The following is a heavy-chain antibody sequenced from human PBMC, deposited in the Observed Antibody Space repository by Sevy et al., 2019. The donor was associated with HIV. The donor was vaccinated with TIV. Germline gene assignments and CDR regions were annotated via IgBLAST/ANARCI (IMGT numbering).Heavy chain of an antibody. CDR3: ARGLGGYSGYDPFDY. CDR1: GYTFTGYY. V-gene: IGHV1-2*02. CDR2: INPNSGGT. Sequence: ASVKVSCRASGYTFTGYYMHWVRQAPGQGLEWMGWINPNSGGTNYAQKFQGRVTMTRDTSISTAYMELSRLRSDDTAVYYCARGLGGYSGYDPFDYWGQGTLVTVSS. J-gene: IGHJ4*02. D-gene: IGHD5-12*01.